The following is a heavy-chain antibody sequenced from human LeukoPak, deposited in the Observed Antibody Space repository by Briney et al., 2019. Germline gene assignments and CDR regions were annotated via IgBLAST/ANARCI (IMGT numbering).Heavy chain of an antibody. D-gene: IGHD3-10*01. CDR2: IGGSGSTI. Sequence: GGSLRLSCAASGFTFRDYYMSWVRQAPGKGLQWAAYIGGSGSTIYYADSVKGRFTISRDNAKNSLSLQMNSLRADDTAVYYCARVGANYGMDVWGQGTTVTVSS. J-gene: IGHJ6*02. CDR3: ARVGANYGMDV. CDR1: GFTFRDYY. V-gene: IGHV3-11*01.